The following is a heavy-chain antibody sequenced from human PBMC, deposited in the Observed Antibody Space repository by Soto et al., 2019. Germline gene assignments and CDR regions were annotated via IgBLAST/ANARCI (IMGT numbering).Heavy chain of an antibody. V-gene: IGHV5-51*01. Sequence: GESLKISCKGSGYSFTSYWIGWVRQMPGKGLEWIGIIYPGDSDTRYSPSFQGQVTISADKSISTAYLQWSSLKASDTAMYYCARRFFGSDSSGRGAFDIWGQGTMVTVSS. CDR3: ARRFFGSDSSGRGAFDI. D-gene: IGHD3-22*01. CDR2: IYPGDSDT. J-gene: IGHJ3*02. CDR1: GYSFTSYW.